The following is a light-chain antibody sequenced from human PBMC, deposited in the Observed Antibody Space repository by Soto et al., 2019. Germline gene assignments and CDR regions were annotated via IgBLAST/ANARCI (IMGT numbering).Light chain of an antibody. J-gene: IGKJ1*01. Sequence: EIVMTQSPATLSVSPGERATLSCRASQSVNSMLAWYQQKPGQAPRLLIYGASTRATGIPARFSASGSGTEFTLTISSLQSEDFAVYYCQQYHKWPQEGSFDQGTKVDI. CDR2: GAS. V-gene: IGKV3-15*01. CDR3: QQYHKWPQEGS. CDR1: QSVNSM.